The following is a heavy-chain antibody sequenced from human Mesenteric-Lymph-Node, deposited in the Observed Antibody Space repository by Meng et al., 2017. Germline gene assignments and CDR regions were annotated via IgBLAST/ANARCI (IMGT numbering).Heavy chain of an antibody. D-gene: IGHD2-2*01. Sequence: SVKVSCKASGGTFSSYAISWVRQAPGQGLEWMGGIIPIFVTANYAQKFQGRVTITADKSTSTAYMELSSLRSEDTAVHYCASGDIVVVPAVTKSADYYYYYGMDVWGQGTTVTVSS. CDR1: GGTFSSYA. J-gene: IGHJ6*02. CDR3: ASGDIVVVPAVTKSADYYYYYGMDV. CDR2: IIPIFVTA. V-gene: IGHV1-69*06.